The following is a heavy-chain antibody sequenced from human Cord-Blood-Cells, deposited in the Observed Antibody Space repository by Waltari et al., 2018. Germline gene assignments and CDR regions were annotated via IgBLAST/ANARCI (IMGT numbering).Heavy chain of an antibody. J-gene: IGHJ4*02. Sequence: QVQLVQSGAEVKKPGASVKVSCKASGYTFTSYDINWVRQATGQGLEWMGWMNPKSGNTGEAQKFQGRVTITRNTSISTAYMELSSLRSEDTAVYYCARFHYDILTGQMLPFDYWGQGTLVTVSS. CDR1: GYTFTSYD. CDR3: ARFHYDILTGQMLPFDY. D-gene: IGHD3-9*01. CDR2: MNPKSGNT. V-gene: IGHV1-8*03.